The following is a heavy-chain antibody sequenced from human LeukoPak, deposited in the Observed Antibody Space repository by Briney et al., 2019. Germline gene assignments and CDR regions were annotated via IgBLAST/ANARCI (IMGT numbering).Heavy chain of an antibody. CDR2: INPNSGDT. V-gene: IGHV1-2*02. CDR1: GYTFTGYY. J-gene: IGHJ4*02. Sequence: ASVKVSCKASGYTFTGYYMHWVRQAPGQGLEWMGWINPNSGDTNYAQKFQGRVTITTDTSISTAYMELSGLISDDTAVYFCGGGWRGGGGDYWGQGTLVTVSS. D-gene: IGHD2-15*01. CDR3: GGGWRGGGGDY.